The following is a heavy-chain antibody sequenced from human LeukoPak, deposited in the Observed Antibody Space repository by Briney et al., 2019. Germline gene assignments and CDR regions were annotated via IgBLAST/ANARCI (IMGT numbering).Heavy chain of an antibody. CDR1: GGSFSSGSYY. CDR3: AREKVLMVRGALLDAFDI. V-gene: IGHV4-61*09. CDR2: IYSSGST. Sequence: SETLSLTCTVSGGSFSSGSYYWVWMPQPAGKGLEWIGHIYSSGSTNDNPSLKSRVTISVDTSKNQFSLKLSSVTAADTAVYYCAREKVLMVRGALLDAFDIWGQGTMVTVSS. D-gene: IGHD3-10*01. J-gene: IGHJ3*02.